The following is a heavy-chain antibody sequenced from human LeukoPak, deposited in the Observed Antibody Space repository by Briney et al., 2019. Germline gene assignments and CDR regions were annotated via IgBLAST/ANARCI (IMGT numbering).Heavy chain of an antibody. V-gene: IGHV1-69*04. Sequence: ASVKVSCKASGGTFSSYTISWVRQAPGQGLEWMGRIIPILGIANYAQKFQGRVTMTTDTSTSTAYMELRSLRSDDTAVYYCARDYVWGSYRPTHDAFDIWGQGTMVTVSS. CDR3: ARDYVWGSYRPTHDAFDI. CDR2: IIPILGIA. D-gene: IGHD3-16*02. J-gene: IGHJ3*02. CDR1: GGTFSSYT.